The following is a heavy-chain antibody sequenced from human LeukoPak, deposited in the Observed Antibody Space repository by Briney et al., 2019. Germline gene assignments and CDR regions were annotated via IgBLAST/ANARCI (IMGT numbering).Heavy chain of an antibody. CDR3: ARDPTTVTTGVLGY. CDR2: IKQDGSEK. J-gene: IGHJ4*01. D-gene: IGHD4-17*01. Sequence: GGSLRLSCAASGFTFSSYWMSWVRQAPGKGLEWVANIKQDGSEKYYVDSVKGRFTISRDNAKNSLYLQMNSLRAEDTAVYYCARDPTTVTTGVLGYWGQGTLVTVSS. V-gene: IGHV3-7*01. CDR1: GFTFSSYW.